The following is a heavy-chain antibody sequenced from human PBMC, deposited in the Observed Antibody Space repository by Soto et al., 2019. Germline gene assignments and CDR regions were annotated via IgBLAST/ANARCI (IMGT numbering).Heavy chain of an antibody. CDR3: ARDSGPALRYPGMDV. CDR1: GFTFSSYS. D-gene: IGHD3-9*01. J-gene: IGHJ6*02. CDR2: ISSSSSTI. Sequence: GGSLRLSCAASGFTFSSYSMNWVRQAPGKGLEWVSYISSSSSTIYYADSVKGRFTISRDNAKNSLYLQMNSLRDEDTAVYYCARDSGPALRYPGMDVWGQGTTVTVSS. V-gene: IGHV3-48*02.